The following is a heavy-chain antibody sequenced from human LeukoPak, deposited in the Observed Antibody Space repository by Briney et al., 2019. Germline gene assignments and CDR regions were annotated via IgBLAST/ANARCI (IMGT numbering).Heavy chain of an antibody. D-gene: IGHD3-22*01. CDR2: ISYDGSNK. V-gene: IGHV3-30-3*01. Sequence: GRSLRLPCAASGFTFSSCAMHWVRQAPGKGLEWVAVISYDGSNKYYADSVKGRFTISRDNSKNTLYLQMNSLRAEDTAVYYCARSSGYYLDFDYWGQGTLVTVSS. CDR3: ARSSGYYLDFDY. CDR1: GFTFSSCA. J-gene: IGHJ4*02.